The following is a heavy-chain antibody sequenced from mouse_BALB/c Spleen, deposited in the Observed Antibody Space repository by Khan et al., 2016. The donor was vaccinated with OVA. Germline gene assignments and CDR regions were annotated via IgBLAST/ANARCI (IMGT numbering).Heavy chain of an antibody. Sequence: QVQLQQSGPDLVKPGASVKMSCKASGYTFTDYFLSWVKQRTGQGLEWIGEIFPGSDTTYYNEKFRGKATLTADKSSNTVFMQLSSLTSEDSAVYVCARKIVNYGGDYWYFDVWGAGTTVTVSS. CDR1: GYTFTDYF. CDR3: ARKIVNYGGDYWYFDV. V-gene: IGHV1-77*01. CDR2: IFPGSDTT. J-gene: IGHJ1*01. D-gene: IGHD1-1*02.